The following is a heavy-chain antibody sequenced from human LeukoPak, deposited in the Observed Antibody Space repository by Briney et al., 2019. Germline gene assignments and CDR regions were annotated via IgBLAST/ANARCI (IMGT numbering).Heavy chain of an antibody. J-gene: IGHJ4*02. Sequence: GGSLRLSCAASGFTFSNYAMSWVRQAPGKGLVWVSGINSDGGTTTYADSVKGRFTISRDNAKNTLYLQMNNLRAEDTAIYYCATDSYVSGSYYRLFYWGQGTLVTVSS. CDR1: GFTFSNYA. CDR3: ATDSYVSGSYYRLFY. V-gene: IGHV3-74*01. D-gene: IGHD3-10*01. CDR2: INSDGGTT.